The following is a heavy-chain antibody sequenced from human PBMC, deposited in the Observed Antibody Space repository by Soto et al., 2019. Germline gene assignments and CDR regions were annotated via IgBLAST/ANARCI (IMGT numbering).Heavy chain of an antibody. CDR3: ARGSRLYTYYYDSSGYSNYGMDV. V-gene: IGHV4-34*01. Sequence: QVQLQQWGAGLLKPSETLSLTCAVYGGSFSGYYWSWIRQPPGKGLEWIGEINHSGSTNYNPSLKSRVTISVATSKNQFSLKLSSVTAADTAVYYCARGSRLYTYYYDSSGYSNYGMDVWGQGTTVTVSS. J-gene: IGHJ6*02. D-gene: IGHD3-22*01. CDR2: INHSGST. CDR1: GGSFSGYY.